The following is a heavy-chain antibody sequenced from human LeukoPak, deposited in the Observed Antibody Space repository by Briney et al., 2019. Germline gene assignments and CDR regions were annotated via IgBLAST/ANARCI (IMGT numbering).Heavy chain of an antibody. CDR2: ISSSSSYI. CDR3: ARTTVVTLIDY. CDR1: GFTFIGSS. V-gene: IGHV3-21*01. J-gene: IGHJ4*02. Sequence: PGGSLRLSCAASGFTFIGSSMSWVRQAPGKGLEWVSSISSSSSYIYYADSVKGRFTVSRDNAKNPLYLLMNSLRAEDTAVYYCARTTVVTLIDYWGQGTLVTVSS. D-gene: IGHD4-23*01.